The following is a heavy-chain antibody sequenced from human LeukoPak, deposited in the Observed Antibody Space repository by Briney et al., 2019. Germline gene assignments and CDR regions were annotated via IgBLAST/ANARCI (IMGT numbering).Heavy chain of an antibody. CDR1: GFTFSSYA. V-gene: IGHV3-23*01. J-gene: IGHJ3*02. D-gene: IGHD3-22*01. CDR2: ISGSGCST. CDR3: AKDKGYYDSSGYYPTLDAFDI. Sequence: GGSLRLSCAASGFTFSSYAMRWVRQAAGKGLEWVSAISGSGCSTYYADSVKGRFTISRDNSKNTLYLQMNSLRAEDTAVYYCAKDKGYYDSSGYYPTLDAFDIWGQGTMVTVSS.